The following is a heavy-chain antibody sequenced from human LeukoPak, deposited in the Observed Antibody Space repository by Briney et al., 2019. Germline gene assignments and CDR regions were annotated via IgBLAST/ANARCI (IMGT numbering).Heavy chain of an antibody. Sequence: GGSLRLSCAASGFTFSSYAMHWVRQAPGKGLEWVAVISYDGSNKYYADSVKGRFTISRDNSKNTLYLQMNSLRAEDTAVYYCARDRAARPEAWFDPWGQGTLVTVSS. CDR3: ARDRAARPEAWFDP. V-gene: IGHV3-30-3*01. CDR2: ISYDGSNK. J-gene: IGHJ5*02. CDR1: GFTFSSYA. D-gene: IGHD6-6*01.